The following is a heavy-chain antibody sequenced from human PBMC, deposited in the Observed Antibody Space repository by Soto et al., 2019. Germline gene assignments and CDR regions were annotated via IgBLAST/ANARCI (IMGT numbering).Heavy chain of an antibody. Sequence: GGSLRLSCAASGFTFSSYAMSWVRQAPGKGLEWVSAISGSGGSTYYSDSVKGRFTISRDNSKNTLYLEMNSLRAEDTAVYYCAKGSLYDISSYLDYWGQGTLVTVSS. CDR2: ISGSGGST. J-gene: IGHJ4*02. D-gene: IGHD3-9*01. CDR3: AKGSLYDISSYLDY. V-gene: IGHV3-23*01. CDR1: GFTFSSYA.